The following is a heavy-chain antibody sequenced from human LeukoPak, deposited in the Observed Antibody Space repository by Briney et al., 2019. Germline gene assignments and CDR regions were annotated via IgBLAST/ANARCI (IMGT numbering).Heavy chain of an antibody. CDR3: ARRRDQEDYFDY. CDR1: GGSISSRSYY. CDR2: VYYSGTT. Sequence: PSETLSLTCTVSGGSISSRSYYWDWISQPPGKGLEWIGTVYYSGTTYYNPSLKSRVTISIDSSKNQFSLKVRSVTAADTAVYSCARRRDQEDYFDYWGQGTLVTVSS. V-gene: IGHV4-39*01. J-gene: IGHJ4*02.